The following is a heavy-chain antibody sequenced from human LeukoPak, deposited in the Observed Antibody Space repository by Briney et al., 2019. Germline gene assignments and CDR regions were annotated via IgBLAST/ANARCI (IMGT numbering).Heavy chain of an antibody. V-gene: IGHV3-23*01. Sequence: PGGSLRLSCAASGFTFSSYAMSWVRQAPGKGLEWVSAISGSGGSTYYADSVKGRFTISRDNSKNTLYLQMNSLRAEDTAVYYCAKDQWLYSGSYYRILPDFDYWGQGTLVTVSS. CDR1: GFTFSSYA. CDR3: AKDQWLYSGSYYRILPDFDY. D-gene: IGHD1-26*01. J-gene: IGHJ4*02. CDR2: ISGSGGST.